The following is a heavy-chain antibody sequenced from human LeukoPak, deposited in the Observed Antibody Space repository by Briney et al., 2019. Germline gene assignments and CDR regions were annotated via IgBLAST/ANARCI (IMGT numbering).Heavy chain of an antibody. CDR1: GFTFSSYA. CDR2: ISGSGGST. D-gene: IGHD3-16*02. CDR3: AKGATVRLGELSSLAFDY. Sequence: GGSLRLSCAASGFTFSSYAMSWVRQALGKGLEWVSAISGSGGSTYYADSVKGRFTISRDNSKNTLYLQMNSLRAEDTAVYYCAKGATVRLGELSSLAFDYWGQGTLVTVSS. V-gene: IGHV3-23*01. J-gene: IGHJ4*02.